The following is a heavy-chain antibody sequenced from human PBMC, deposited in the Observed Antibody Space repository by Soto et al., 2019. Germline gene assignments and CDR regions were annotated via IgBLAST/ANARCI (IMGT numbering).Heavy chain of an antibody. CDR1: GGSISSGGYY. CDR3: ASGLNYDILTGPCYFDY. CDR2: IYYSGST. D-gene: IGHD3-9*01. V-gene: IGHV4-31*03. J-gene: IGHJ4*02. Sequence: SETLSLTCTVSGGSISSGGYYWSWIRQHPGKGLEWIGYIYYSGSTYYNPSLKSRVTISVDTSKNQFSLKLSSVTAADTAVYYCASGLNYDILTGPCYFDYWGQGTLVTVSS.